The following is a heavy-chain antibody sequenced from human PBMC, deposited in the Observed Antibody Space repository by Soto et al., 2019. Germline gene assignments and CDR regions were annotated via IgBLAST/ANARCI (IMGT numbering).Heavy chain of an antibody. CDR3: ARHADTGYTNSDNWFDP. Sequence: PSETLSLTCTVSGVSITSSGFYWGWLRQPPGKGLEWIGSIHYSGATYYNPSLTSRVTISRDTSKNQFSLRLSSVAAADTALYFCARHADTGYTNSDNWFDPGGQGTRVTVS. D-gene: IGHD6-25*01. CDR2: IHYSGAT. V-gene: IGHV4-39*01. J-gene: IGHJ5*02. CDR1: GVSITSSGFY.